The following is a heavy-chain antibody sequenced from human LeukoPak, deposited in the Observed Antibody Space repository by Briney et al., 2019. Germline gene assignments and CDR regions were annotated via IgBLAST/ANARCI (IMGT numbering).Heavy chain of an antibody. Sequence: GESLKTSCKGSGYSFTSYWIAWVRQMPGKGLEWMGIIFPDDSDTRYSPSFQGLVTISADKSISTAYLQWNSLKASDTAMYYCARHSDITVADSWGQGTLVAVSS. CDR3: ARHSDITVADS. CDR2: IFPDDSDT. D-gene: IGHD6-19*01. CDR1: GYSFTSYW. J-gene: IGHJ5*01. V-gene: IGHV5-51*01.